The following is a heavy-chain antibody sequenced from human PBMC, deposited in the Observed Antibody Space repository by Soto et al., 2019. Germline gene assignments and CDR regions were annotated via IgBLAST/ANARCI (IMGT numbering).Heavy chain of an antibody. CDR3: TRGALGTKVDS. J-gene: IGHJ4*02. CDR2: IYDTGST. Sequence: QVQLQESGPGLVKPSQTLSLTCTVSRGSISSGGYCWSWIRQHPGEGLEWIGYIYDTGSTSYNPSLKSRVTISVDTSTNQFSLKLRSVTAADTAVYYCTRGALGTKVDSWGQGTLVTVSS. D-gene: IGHD7-27*01. CDR1: RGSISSGGYC. V-gene: IGHV4-31*03.